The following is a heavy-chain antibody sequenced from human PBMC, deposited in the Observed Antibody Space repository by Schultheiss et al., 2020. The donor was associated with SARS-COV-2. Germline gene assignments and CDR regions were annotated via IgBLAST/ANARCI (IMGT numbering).Heavy chain of an antibody. J-gene: IGHJ4*02. CDR3: ARGIPG. CDR2: IYTSGST. Sequence: SETLSLTCAVYGGSFSGYYWSWIRQPPGKGLEWIGRIYTSGSTYYNPSLKSRVTISVDTSKNQFSLKLSSVTAADTAVYYCARGIPGRGQGTLVTVSS. CDR1: GGSFSGYY. V-gene: IGHV4-34*09.